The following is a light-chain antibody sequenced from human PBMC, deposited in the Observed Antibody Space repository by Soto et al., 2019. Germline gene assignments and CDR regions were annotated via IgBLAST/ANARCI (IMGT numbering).Light chain of an antibody. Sequence: EIVLTQSPGTLSLSPGERATLSCRASQSVSSSYLAWYQQKPGQAPRLLIYGASSRATGIPDRFSGSGSGTDVTLTISRLEPEDFAVYYCQQYGGSTRTFGEGTKVEIK. CDR3: QQYGGSTRT. CDR2: GAS. J-gene: IGKJ1*01. CDR1: QSVSSSY. V-gene: IGKV3-20*01.